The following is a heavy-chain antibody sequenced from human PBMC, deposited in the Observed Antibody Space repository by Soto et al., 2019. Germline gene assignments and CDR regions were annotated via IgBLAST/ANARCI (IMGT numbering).Heavy chain of an antibody. V-gene: IGHV3-30-3*01. CDR1: GLALSSHT. Sequence: GGSLRLSCAASGLALSSHTMHWVRQAPGKGLEWLSLMSHDGHFKFYADSVKGRFTISRDNAKNTLDLQMNNLRTDDTALYFCARDQLFFNDFSGRPVNGFDVWGQGTMVT. CDR3: ARDQLFFNDFSGRPVNGFDV. D-gene: IGHD1-1*01. J-gene: IGHJ3*01. CDR2: MSHDGHFK.